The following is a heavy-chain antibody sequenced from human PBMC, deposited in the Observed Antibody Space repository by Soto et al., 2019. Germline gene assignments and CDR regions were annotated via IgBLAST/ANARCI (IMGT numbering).Heavy chain of an antibody. J-gene: IGHJ4*02. CDR1: GDSISSSRW. CDR3: GDPPSAF. Sequence: QVQLQESGPGLVKPSGTLSLTCAVSGDSISSSRWWTWVRQPPGKGLEWIGEIYHNGDTNYNTSXKXRXXISVDKSKNQFSLKLNSVTAADTAIYYCGDPPSAFWGQGTLVTVSS. V-gene: IGHV4-4*02. D-gene: IGHD6-19*01. CDR2: IYHNGDT.